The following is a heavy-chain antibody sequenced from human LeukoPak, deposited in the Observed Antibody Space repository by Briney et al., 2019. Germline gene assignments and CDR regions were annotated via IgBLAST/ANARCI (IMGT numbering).Heavy chain of an antibody. Sequence: SETLSLTCTVSGGSISSSSYYWGWIRQPPVKGLEWIGSIYYSGSTYYNPSLKSRVTISVDTSKNQFSLNLTSVTAADTAVYYCARVKSLWGAFDYWGQGTLVTVSS. CDR2: IYYSGST. V-gene: IGHV4-39*07. D-gene: IGHD3-16*01. CDR1: GGSISSSSYY. J-gene: IGHJ4*02. CDR3: ARVKSLWGAFDY.